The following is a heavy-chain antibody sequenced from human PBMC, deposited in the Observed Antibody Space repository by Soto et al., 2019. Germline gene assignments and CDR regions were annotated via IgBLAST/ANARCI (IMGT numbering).Heavy chain of an antibody. D-gene: IGHD2-15*01. J-gene: IGHJ4*02. V-gene: IGHV4-31*03. Sequence: SETLSLTCTVSGGSITTGGYYWSWIRQLPGQGLEWIGHRYYSESTYYNPSLKSRVSISLDTSKNQFSLKLSFVTAADTAMYYCASTNCSGGSCYSWSLDYWGQGTLVTVSS. CDR3: ASTNCSGGSCYSWSLDY. CDR1: GGSITTGGYY. CDR2: RYYSEST.